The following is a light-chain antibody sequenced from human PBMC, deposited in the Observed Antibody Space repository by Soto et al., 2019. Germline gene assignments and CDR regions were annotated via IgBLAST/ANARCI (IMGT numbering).Light chain of an antibody. CDR3: GGWDDRLSGPV. J-gene: IGLJ2*01. V-gene: IGLV1-47*01. CDR2: RNN. CDR1: SSNIGSNY. Sequence: QSVLTQPPSASGTPGQRVNISCSGSSSNIGSNYVYWYRQFPGTAPKLLIQRNNQRPSGVPARFSGSKSGTSASLAISGLRSEDEAEYYCGGWDDRLSGPVFGGGTQLTVL.